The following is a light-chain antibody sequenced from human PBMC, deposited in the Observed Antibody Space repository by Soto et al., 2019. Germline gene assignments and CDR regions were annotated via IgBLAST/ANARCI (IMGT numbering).Light chain of an antibody. CDR1: SSNIGSNP. CDR3: AAWDDSLNGYV. J-gene: IGLJ1*01. CDR2: SDV. V-gene: IGLV1-44*01. Sequence: QSVLTQPPSASGTPGQRVTISCSGGSSNIGSNPVSWYQQLPRTAPKLLIYSDVQRPSGVPDRFSGSKSGTSASLAISGLQSEDEADYYCAAWDDSLNGYVFGTGTKLTVL.